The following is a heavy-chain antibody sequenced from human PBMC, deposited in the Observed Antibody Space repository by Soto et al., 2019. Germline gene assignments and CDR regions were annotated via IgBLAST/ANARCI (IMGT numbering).Heavy chain of an antibody. Sequence: PSETLSLTCTVSGGSISSYYWSWIRQPPGKGLEWIGYIYYSGSTNYNPSLKSRVTISVDTSKNQFSLKLSSVTAADTAVYYCARDLQEIEFDIRGQGTRVNVSS. J-gene: IGHJ3*02. CDR2: IYYSGST. CDR3: ARDLQEIEFDI. V-gene: IGHV4-59*01. CDR1: GGSISSYY.